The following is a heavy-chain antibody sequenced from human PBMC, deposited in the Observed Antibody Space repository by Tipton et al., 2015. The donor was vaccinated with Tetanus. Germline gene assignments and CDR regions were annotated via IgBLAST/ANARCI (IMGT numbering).Heavy chain of an antibody. V-gene: IGHV5-51*01. CDR2: IYPGDSDT. CDR1: GYIFNNYW. J-gene: IGHJ4*02. D-gene: IGHD2-8*01. Sequence: QLMQSGAEVKKPGESLKISCKGSGYIFNNYWIGWVRQKPGKGLEWMGIIYPGDSDTRYSPSFQGQVTISVDKSINTAYLQWSSLKASDTSMLYCARAHCTDGVCNFDFWGQGALVTVAS. CDR3: ARAHCTDGVCNFDF.